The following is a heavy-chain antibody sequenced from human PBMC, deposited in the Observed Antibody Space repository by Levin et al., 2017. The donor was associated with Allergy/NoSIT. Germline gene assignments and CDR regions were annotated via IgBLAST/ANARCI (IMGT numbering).Heavy chain of an antibody. D-gene: IGHD4-23*01. CDR3: AKDADYGGNYRHYFDY. CDR1: GFTFNNYA. Sequence: SGGSLRLSCAASGFTFNNYAISWVRQAPGKGLEWVSAITGGGGSTYSADSVKGRFTISRDNSMNTVYLQMNSLRAEDTAVYYCAKDADYGGNYRHYFDYWGQGTLVTVSS. CDR2: ITGGGGST. J-gene: IGHJ4*02. V-gene: IGHV3-23*01.